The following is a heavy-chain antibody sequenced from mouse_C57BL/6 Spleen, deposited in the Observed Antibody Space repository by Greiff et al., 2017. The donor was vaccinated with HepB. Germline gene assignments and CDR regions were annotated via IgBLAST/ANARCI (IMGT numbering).Heavy chain of an antibody. Sequence: VKLMESGPELVKPGASVKISCKASGYAFSSSWMNWVKQRPGKGLEWIGRIYPGDGDTNYNGKFKGKATLTADKSSSTAYMQLSSLTSEDSAVYFCARGDTTVEGYAMDYWGQGTSVTVSS. J-gene: IGHJ4*01. D-gene: IGHD1-1*01. V-gene: IGHV1-82*01. CDR2: IYPGDGDT. CDR3: ARGDTTVEGYAMDY. CDR1: GYAFSSSW.